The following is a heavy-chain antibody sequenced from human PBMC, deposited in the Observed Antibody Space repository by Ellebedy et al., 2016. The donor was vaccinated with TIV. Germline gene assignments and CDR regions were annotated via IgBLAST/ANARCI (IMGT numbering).Heavy chain of an antibody. CDR2: IDPKYGGT. CDR3: ARDLGSEFDS. CDR1: GYVFTDSY. Sequence: AASVKVSCKASGYVFTDSYIYWVRQAPGQGLEWMGWIDPKYGGTMYTQKFQGRVTMTRDTPLSTVYMELTSLKSDDTAVFYCARDLGSEFDSWGQGTLVTVSS. V-gene: IGHV1-2*02. D-gene: IGHD1-26*01. J-gene: IGHJ5*01.